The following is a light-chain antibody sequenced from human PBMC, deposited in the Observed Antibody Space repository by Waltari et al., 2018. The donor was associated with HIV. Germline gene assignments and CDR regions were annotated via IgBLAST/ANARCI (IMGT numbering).Light chain of an antibody. CDR2: WAS. CDR3: QQSYATPPT. V-gene: IGKV4-1*01. CDR1: QSILYSSNNRNY. Sequence: DIAMTQSPDSLTVSLGERATINCKSSQSILYSSNNRNYLSWYQHKPGQPPRLLIYWASTRGSGVPDRFSGSGSGTEFTLTISSLQAEDVAVYYCQQSYATPPTFGGGTKVEIK. J-gene: IGKJ4*01.